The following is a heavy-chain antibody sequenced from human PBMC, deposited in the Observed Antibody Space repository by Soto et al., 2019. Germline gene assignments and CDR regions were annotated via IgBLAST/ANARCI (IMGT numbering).Heavy chain of an antibody. V-gene: IGHV3-23*01. CDR2: ISGSGGST. D-gene: IGHD3-10*01. CDR1: GFTFSSYA. J-gene: IGHJ5*02. CDR3: EKDRWFGVVNWFDP. Sequence: LRLSCAASGFTFSSYAMRSVRQAPGKGLEWVSAISGSGGSTYYADSVKGRFTISRDNSQNTLYLQMNSLRAEDTAVYYCEKDRWFGVVNWFDPWGQGTLVTVSP.